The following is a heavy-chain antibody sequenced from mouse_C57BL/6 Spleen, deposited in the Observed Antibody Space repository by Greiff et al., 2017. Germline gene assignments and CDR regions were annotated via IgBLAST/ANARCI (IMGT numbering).Heavy chain of an antibody. CDR3: AKGRWVLRDDYDYAMDY. V-gene: IGHV2-5*01. CDR1: GFSLTSYG. Sequence: QVQLQQSGPGLVQPSQSLSITCTVSGFSLTSYGVHWVRQSPGQGLEWLGVIWRGGSTDYTAAFMSRLSITKDNSKSQVFFKMHSLHADDTAIYYCAKGRWVLRDDYDYAMDYWGQGTSVTVSS. J-gene: IGHJ4*01. D-gene: IGHD2-3*01. CDR2: IWRGGST.